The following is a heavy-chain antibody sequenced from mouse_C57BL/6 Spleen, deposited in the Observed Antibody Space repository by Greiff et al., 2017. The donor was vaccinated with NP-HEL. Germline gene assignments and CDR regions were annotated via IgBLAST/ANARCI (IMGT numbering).Heavy chain of an antibody. CDR3: ARKEGIDTTVVEESWYCDV. CDR2: ILPGSGST. CDR1: GYTFTGYW. D-gene: IGHD1-1*01. V-gene: IGHV1-9*01. Sequence: QVQLKQSGAELMKPGASVKLSCKATGYTFTGYWIEWVKQRPGHGLEWIGEILPGSGSTNYIEKFKGKATFTADTSSNTAYMQLSSLTNEDSAIDYCARKEGIDTTVVEESWYCDVWGTGTTVTVSS. J-gene: IGHJ1*03.